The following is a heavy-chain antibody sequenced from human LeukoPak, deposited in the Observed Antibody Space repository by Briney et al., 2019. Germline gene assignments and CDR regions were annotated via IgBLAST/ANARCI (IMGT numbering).Heavy chain of an antibody. Sequence: SGGPVRLPCAASGFTFNRYGMSWVRQAPGKGLEWVSGISASGANRYYADSVKGRFTISRDNSRDTLSVQINSLRAEDTAVYYCAKLQSVVIPAAMLGFDYWGQGILVTVSS. V-gene: IGHV3-23*01. D-gene: IGHD2-2*01. CDR1: GFTFNRYG. CDR3: AKLQSVVIPAAMLGFDY. CDR2: ISASGANR. J-gene: IGHJ4*02.